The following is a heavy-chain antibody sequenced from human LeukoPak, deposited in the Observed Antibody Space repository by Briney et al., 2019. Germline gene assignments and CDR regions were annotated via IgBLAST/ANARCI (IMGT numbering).Heavy chain of an antibody. CDR2: ISGSGGST. CDR1: GFTFSSYA. CDR3: AKIMVRGVITPFDY. J-gene: IGHJ4*02. D-gene: IGHD3-10*01. Sequence: GGSLRLTCAASGFTFSSYAMSWVRQAPGKGLEWVSAISGSGGSTYYADSVKGRFTISRDNSKNTLYLQMNSLRAEDTAVYYCAKIMVRGVITPFDYWGQGTLVTVSS. V-gene: IGHV3-23*01.